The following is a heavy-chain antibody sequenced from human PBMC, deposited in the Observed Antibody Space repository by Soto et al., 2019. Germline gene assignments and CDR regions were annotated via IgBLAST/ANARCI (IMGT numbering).Heavy chain of an antibody. CDR2: INTDGSTT. CDR1: GFTLSNYW. CDR3: VRIRRGDGYTFGY. J-gene: IGHJ4*02. D-gene: IGHD5-12*01. V-gene: IGHV3-74*01. Sequence: EVQLVESGGVSVQPGGSLRLSCTASGFTLSNYWMHWVRQAPGKGLVWVSRINTDGSTTTYADSVKGRFTISRANAKNTVYLQMNSLRDEDTAVYYCVRIRRGDGYTFGYWGQGTLVTVSS.